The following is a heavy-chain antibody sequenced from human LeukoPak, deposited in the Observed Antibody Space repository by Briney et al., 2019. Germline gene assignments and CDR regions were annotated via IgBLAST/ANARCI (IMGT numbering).Heavy chain of an antibody. V-gene: IGHV5-51*01. D-gene: IGHD5-12*01. Sequence: GGALQISCKGSGYRFTSYWIGWVRQVPGKGLEWMGIIYPGDSDTRYSPSFQGQVTISADKSISTAYLQWSSLKASDTAMYYCARQGGYAIFDYWGQGTLVTVSS. J-gene: IGHJ4*02. CDR3: ARQGGYAIFDY. CDR1: GYRFTSYW. CDR2: IYPGDSDT.